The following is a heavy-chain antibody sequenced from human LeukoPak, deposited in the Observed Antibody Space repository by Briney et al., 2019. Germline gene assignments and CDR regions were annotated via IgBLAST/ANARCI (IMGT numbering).Heavy chain of an antibody. CDR1: GGSISSYY. J-gene: IGHJ2*01. Sequence: SETLSLTCTVSGGSISSYYWSWIRQPPGKGLEWIGYIYYSGSTNYNPSLKSRVTISVDTSKNQFSLKLSSVTAADTAVYYCARDLSGSGIRWYFDPWGRGTLVTVSS. CDR2: IYYSGST. D-gene: IGHD1-26*01. CDR3: ARDLSGSGIRWYFDP. V-gene: IGHV4-59*01.